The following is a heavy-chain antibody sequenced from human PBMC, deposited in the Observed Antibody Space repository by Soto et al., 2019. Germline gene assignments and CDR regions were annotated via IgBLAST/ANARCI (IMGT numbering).Heavy chain of an antibody. CDR3: VRVGVGIGNHFDS. D-gene: IGHD1-26*01. V-gene: IGHV4-59*11. CDR2: IHYSGRT. J-gene: IGHJ4*02. CDR1: NGSISGLY. Sequence: PSETLSLTCSVSNGSISGLYWTWIRQPPGKILEWIGYIHYSGRTDYNPSLTSRATMSVDTSKNQFSLNLKSITAADTAVYYCVRVGVGIGNHFDSWGRGTLVTVSS.